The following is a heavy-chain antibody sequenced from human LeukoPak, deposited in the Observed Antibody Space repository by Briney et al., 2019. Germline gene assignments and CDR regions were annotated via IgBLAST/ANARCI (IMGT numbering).Heavy chain of an antibody. J-gene: IGHJ3*02. CDR3: ARVAHYYDRNAFDI. D-gene: IGHD3-22*01. V-gene: IGHV1-69*04. Sequence: SVKVSCKASGGTFSSYAISWVRQAPGQGLEWMGRIIPILGIANYAQKFRGRVTITADKSTSTAYMELSSLRSEDTAVYYCARVAHYYDRNAFDIWGQGTMVTVSS. CDR1: GGTFSSYA. CDR2: IIPILGIA.